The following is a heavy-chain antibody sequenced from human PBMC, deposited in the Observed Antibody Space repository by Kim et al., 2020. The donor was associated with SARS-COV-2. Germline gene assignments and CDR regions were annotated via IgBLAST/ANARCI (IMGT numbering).Heavy chain of an antibody. D-gene: IGHD2-2*01. CDR3: AREGGHCSGTDCYLFDY. V-gene: IGHV3-64*02. CDR2: ISSNGADP. J-gene: IGHJ4*02. CDR1: GFIFDTYA. Sequence: GGSLRLSCAASGFIFDTYAMHWVRQTPGRRLEYVSAISSNGADPYYADSVKGRFIISRDNSKNTMYLQMGSLRAEDMAVYYCAREGGHCSGTDCYLFDYWGQGALVTVSS.